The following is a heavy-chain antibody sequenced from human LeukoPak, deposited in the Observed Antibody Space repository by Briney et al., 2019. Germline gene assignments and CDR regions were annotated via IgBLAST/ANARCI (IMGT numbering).Heavy chain of an antibody. J-gene: IGHJ4*02. CDR3: AKGERAYCSSTTCYAAY. D-gene: IGHD2-2*01. CDR2: IRNDGSNK. Sequence: GGSLRLSCAASGFTFSSYGMHWVRQAPGKGLEGVSFIRNDGSNKYYADSVKGRFTISRDNSKNTLDLQMNSLRAEDTAVYYCAKGERAYCSSTTCYAAYWGQGTLVTVSS. CDR1: GFTFSSYG. V-gene: IGHV3-30*02.